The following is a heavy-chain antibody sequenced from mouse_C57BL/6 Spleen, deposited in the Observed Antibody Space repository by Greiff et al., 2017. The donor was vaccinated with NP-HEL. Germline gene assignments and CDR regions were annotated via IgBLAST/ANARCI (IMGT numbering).Heavy chain of an antibody. CDR2: INPNNGGT. V-gene: IGHV1-26*01. CDR1: GYTFTDYY. D-gene: IGHD1-1*02. J-gene: IGHJ2*01. CDR3: ARGGTMYYFDY. Sequence: VQLQQSGPELVKPGASVKISCKASGYTFTDYYMNWVKQSHGKSLEWIGDINPNNGGTSYNQKFKGKATLTVDKSSSTAYMELRSLTSEDSAVYYCARGGTMYYFDYWGQGTTLTVSS.